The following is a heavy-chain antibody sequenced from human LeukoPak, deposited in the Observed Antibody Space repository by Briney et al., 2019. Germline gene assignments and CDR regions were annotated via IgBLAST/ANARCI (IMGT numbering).Heavy chain of an antibody. CDR3: ALEFRTFYAVFDY. Sequence: SVKVSCKASGGTFSSYAISWVRQAPGQGLEWMGGIIPIFGTANYAQKFQGRVAITADESTTTAYMELNSLRSEDTAVYYCALEFRTFYAVFDYWGQGTLVTVSS. V-gene: IGHV1-69*13. J-gene: IGHJ4*02. CDR1: GGTFSSYA. CDR2: IIPIFGTA. D-gene: IGHD2-2*01.